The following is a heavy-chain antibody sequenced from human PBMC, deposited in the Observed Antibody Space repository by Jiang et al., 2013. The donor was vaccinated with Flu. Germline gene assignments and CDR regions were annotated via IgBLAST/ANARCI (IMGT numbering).Heavy chain of an antibody. CDR3: ARGHYYDSSGYAGVNWFDP. CDR1: GGSFSGYY. D-gene: IGHD3-22*01. CDR2: INHSGTT. Sequence: CAVYGGSFSGYYWSWIRQPPEKGLEWIGEINHSGTTNYNPSLKSRVTISVDTSKNQFSLKLSSVAAADTAVYYCARGHYYDSSGYAGVNWFDPWGQGTLVTVSS. J-gene: IGHJ5*02. V-gene: IGHV4-34*01.